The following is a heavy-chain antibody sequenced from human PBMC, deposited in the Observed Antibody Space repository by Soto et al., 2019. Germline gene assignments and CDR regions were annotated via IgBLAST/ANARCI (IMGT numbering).Heavy chain of an antibody. D-gene: IGHD3-9*01. CDR2: IDHSETT. CDR1: DGSFSCYH. CDR3: ARGRVTARRIYFDV. Sequence: QLLQRGAGLLRPSETLSLTCAVIDGSFSCYHWTWIRQSPGKGLEWIGEIDHSETTNYNPSLKSPVTLSVDTFKKEFSLRLNFVTAADTAVYFCARGRVTARRIYFDVWGQGSLATVSS. J-gene: IGHJ1*01. V-gene: IGHV4-34*02.